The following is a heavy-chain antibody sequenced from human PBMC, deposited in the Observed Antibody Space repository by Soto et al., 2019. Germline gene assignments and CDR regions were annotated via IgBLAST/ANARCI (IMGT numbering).Heavy chain of an antibody. CDR1: GYTFTDYT. Sequence: ASVKVSCKTYGYTFTDYTMHWVRQAPGQRLEWLGWINADNGNTKYSQKFQGRVTITRDTSASTAYMELSSLKSEDTAVYYCARQPATVRGVMVGFFNYWGQGTLVTVSS. V-gene: IGHV1-3*01. CDR2: INADNGNT. J-gene: IGHJ4*02. D-gene: IGHD3-10*01. CDR3: ARQPATVRGVMVGFFNY.